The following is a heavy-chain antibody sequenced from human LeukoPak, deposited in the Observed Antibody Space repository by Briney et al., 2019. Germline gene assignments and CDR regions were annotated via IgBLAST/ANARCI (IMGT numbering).Heavy chain of an antibody. J-gene: IGHJ6*03. CDR3: VRESPIGSGRYDYFIDV. D-gene: IGHD3-10*01. Sequence: SETLSLTCTVSGGSISSHYWSWIRQPAGKGLEWIGHIYDSGSTNYNPSLKSRVTMSVDTSKKQFSLKLTSVTAADTAVYFCVRESPIGSGRYDYFIDVWGKGTTVTVS. V-gene: IGHV4-4*07. CDR1: GGSISSHY. CDR2: IYDSGST.